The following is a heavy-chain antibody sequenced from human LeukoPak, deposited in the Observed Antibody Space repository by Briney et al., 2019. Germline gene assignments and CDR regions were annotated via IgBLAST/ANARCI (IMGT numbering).Heavy chain of an antibody. J-gene: IGHJ3*02. CDR2: IYHSGST. CDR1: GGSISSGGYS. D-gene: IGHD2-15*01. Sequence: SETLSLTCAVSGGSISSGGYSWSWIRQPPGKGLEGIGYIYHSGSTYYNPSLKSRVTISVDRSKNQFSLKLSSVTAADTAVYYCARGGDIVVVVAANYAFDIWGQGTMVTVSS. V-gene: IGHV4-30-2*01. CDR3: ARGGDIVVVVAANYAFDI.